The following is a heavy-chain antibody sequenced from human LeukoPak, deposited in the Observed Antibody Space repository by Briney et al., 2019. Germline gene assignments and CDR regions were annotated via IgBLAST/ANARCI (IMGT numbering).Heavy chain of an antibody. Sequence: RVASVKVSCKASGYTLTGYYMHWVRQAPGQGLEWMGWINPNSGGTNYAQKFQGWVTMTRDTSISTAYMELSRLRSDDTAVYYCARAHYYGSGSYYPRGAFDIWGQRTMVTVSS. CDR1: GYTLTGYY. CDR3: ARAHYYGSGSYYPRGAFDI. V-gene: IGHV1-2*04. J-gene: IGHJ3*02. CDR2: INPNSGGT. D-gene: IGHD3-10*01.